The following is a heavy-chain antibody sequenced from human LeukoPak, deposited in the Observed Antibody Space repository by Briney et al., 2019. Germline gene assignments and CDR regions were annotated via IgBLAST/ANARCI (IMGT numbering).Heavy chain of an antibody. CDR1: GGSISSGGYS. J-gene: IGHJ4*02. CDR2: IYHSGST. D-gene: IGHD2-2*01. Sequence: SETLSLTCAVSGGSISSGGYSWSCIRQPPGKGLECIGYIYHSGSTYYNPSLKSRVTISVDRSKNQFSLKLSSVTAADTAVYYCARASTSPHFDYWGQGTLVTVSS. V-gene: IGHV4-30-2*01. CDR3: ARASTSPHFDY.